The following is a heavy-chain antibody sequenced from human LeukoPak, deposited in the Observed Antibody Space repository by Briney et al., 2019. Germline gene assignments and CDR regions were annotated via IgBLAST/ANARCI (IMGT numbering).Heavy chain of an antibody. CDR3: ASAGSYRHDY. CDR2: INTDGSTT. Sequence: GGSLRPSCVASGLTFSNYWMHWVRQAPGKGLAWVSRINTDGSTTNYADSVKDRFTISRDNAKNTLYLQMNSLRVEDTAVYYCASAGSYRHDYWGQGTLVTVSS. D-gene: IGHD3-16*02. CDR1: GLTFSNYW. J-gene: IGHJ4*02. V-gene: IGHV3-74*01.